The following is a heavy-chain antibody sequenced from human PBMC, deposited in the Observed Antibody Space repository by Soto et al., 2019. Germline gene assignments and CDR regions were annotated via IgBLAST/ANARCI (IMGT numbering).Heavy chain of an antibody. J-gene: IGHJ3*02. V-gene: IGHV4-34*01. CDR1: GGSFSDYH. Sequence: QVQLQQWGAGLLKPSETLSLTCAVYGGSFSDYHWSWIRQPPGKGLEWIGEINHSGSTNYNPSLKRRVTLSVDTSKNQFSLKLSSVTAADTAVYSCASGTWVRSAFDIWGQGTMVTVSS. CDR3: ASGTWVRSAFDI. D-gene: IGHD3-10*01. CDR2: INHSGST.